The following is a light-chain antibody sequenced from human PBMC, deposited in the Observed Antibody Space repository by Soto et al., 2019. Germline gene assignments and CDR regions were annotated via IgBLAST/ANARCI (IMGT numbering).Light chain of an antibody. V-gene: IGKV1-39*01. CDR2: VAS. Sequence: DIQMTQSPSSLSASVGDRVTITCRASQSISSYLSWYQQKPVKAPKLLINVASTLQSGVPSRFSGSGSWTDFTLAISSLQPEDFATYVCQQSSITPQTFGGGTRVESK. CDR1: QSISSY. J-gene: IGKJ4*01. CDR3: QQSSITPQT.